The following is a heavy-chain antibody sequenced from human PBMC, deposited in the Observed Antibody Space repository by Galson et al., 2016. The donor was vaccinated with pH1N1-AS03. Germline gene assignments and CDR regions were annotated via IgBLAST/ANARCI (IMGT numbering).Heavy chain of an antibody. Sequence: SLRLSCAASGFTFSSNWMHWVRQAPGKGLVLVSRTISDGNRATYADSVKGRFTISRDNATNTVYLQMNSLRPEDTAVYYCGSSDYGDPIDYWGQGTLVTVSS. J-gene: IGHJ4*02. CDR2: TISDGNRA. V-gene: IGHV3-74*03. CDR3: GSSDYGDPIDY. CDR1: GFTFSSNW. D-gene: IGHD4-17*01.